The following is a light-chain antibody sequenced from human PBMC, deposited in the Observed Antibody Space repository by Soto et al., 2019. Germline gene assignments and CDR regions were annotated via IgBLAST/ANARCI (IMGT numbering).Light chain of an antibody. J-gene: IGLJ3*02. CDR1: SSDVGRYNL. V-gene: IGLV2-23*02. CDR3: CSYAGSSTWV. CDR2: EVT. Sequence: QSALTQPASVSGSPGQSITISCTGTSSDVGRYNLVSWCQQHPGKAPKLMIYEVTKRPSGVSNRFSAFKSGNTASLTISGLQAEDDAPYYCCSYAGSSTWVFGGGTKLTVL.